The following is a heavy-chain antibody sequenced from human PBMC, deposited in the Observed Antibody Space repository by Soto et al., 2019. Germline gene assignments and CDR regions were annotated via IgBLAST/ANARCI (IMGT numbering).Heavy chain of an antibody. D-gene: IGHD1-26*01. CDR3: ARALVPSTCCAFDR. Sequence: SETLSLTCTVPGDSISSYHWGWIRQPPGKGLEWIGFVYYSGGKYYNPSPESRVTMSTDTSRNQVSLKVKSVTAADTAVYYCARALVPSTCCAFDRWGQGTMVTVSS. CDR1: GDSISSYH. V-gene: IGHV4-59*01. CDR2: VYYSGGK. J-gene: IGHJ3*01.